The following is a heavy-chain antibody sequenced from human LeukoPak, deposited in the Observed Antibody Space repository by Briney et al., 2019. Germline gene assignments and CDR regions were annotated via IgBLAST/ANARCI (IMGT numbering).Heavy chain of an antibody. J-gene: IGHJ6*02. CDR3: ASEYSSSWYPHYYGMDV. CDR1: GFTFSSYS. CDR2: ISSSSSYI. Sequence: GGSPRLSCAASGFTFSSYSMNWVRQAPGKGLEWVSSISSSSSYIYYADSVKGRFTISRDNAKNSLYLQMNSLRAEDTAVYYCASEYSSSWYPHYYGMDVWGQGTTVTVSS. D-gene: IGHD6-13*01. V-gene: IGHV3-21*01.